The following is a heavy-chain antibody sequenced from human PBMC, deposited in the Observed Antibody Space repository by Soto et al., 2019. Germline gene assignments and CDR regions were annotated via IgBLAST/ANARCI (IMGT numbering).Heavy chain of an antibody. V-gene: IGHV4-39*01. Sequence: PSETLSLTCTVSGGSISSSSYYWGWIRQPPGKGLEWIGSIYYSGSTYYNPSLKSRVTISVDTSKNQFSLKLSSVTAADTAVYYCARQNREQQDYYYGMDVWGQGTTVTVSS. J-gene: IGHJ6*02. CDR2: IYYSGST. D-gene: IGHD6-13*01. CDR3: ARQNREQQDYYYGMDV. CDR1: GGSISSSSYY.